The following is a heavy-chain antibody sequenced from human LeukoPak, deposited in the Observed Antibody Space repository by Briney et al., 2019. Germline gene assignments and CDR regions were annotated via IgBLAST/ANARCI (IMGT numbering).Heavy chain of an antibody. Sequence: SETLSLTCTVSGGSISSYYWSWIRQPPGKGLEWVGYIYTSGSTNYNPSLKSRVTISVDTSKNQFSLKLSSVTAADTAVYYCARSPPDMEEYYFDYWGQGTLVTVSS. CDR2: IYTSGST. V-gene: IGHV4-4*09. CDR1: GGSISSYY. CDR3: ARSPPDMEEYYFDY. D-gene: IGHD3-9*01. J-gene: IGHJ4*02.